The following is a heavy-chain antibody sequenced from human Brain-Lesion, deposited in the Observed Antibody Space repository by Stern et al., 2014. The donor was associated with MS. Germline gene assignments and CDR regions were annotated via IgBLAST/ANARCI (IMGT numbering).Heavy chain of an antibody. V-gene: IGHV3-74*01. CDR2: VNNDGRRT. CDR3: ARGERWFDS. J-gene: IGHJ5*01. Sequence: EVQLVESGGGLVQPGGSLRLSCAASGFTFSNYWMHWVRQAPGKGLVWVSRVNNDGRRTSYADSVKGRFTMSRDNAKNTLYPQMNSLRVEDTAIYYCARGERWFDSWGQGTLVTVSS. CDR1: GFTFSNYW.